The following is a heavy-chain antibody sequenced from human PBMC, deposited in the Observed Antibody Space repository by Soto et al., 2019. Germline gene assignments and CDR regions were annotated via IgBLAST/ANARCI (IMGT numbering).Heavy chain of an antibody. J-gene: IGHJ5*01. Sequence: RAAVKVSCKASGYTSADFGISWVRQAPGQGLEWMGWVSGNNGASNPAPKVQGRITMTLDTFTGVSYMALRSLRSDDTAIYYCVRDQKHFRVNGNWFDSWGQGTMVTVSS. CDR3: VRDQKHFRVNGNWFDS. V-gene: IGHV1-18*04. CDR2: VSGNNGAS. D-gene: IGHD2-8*01. CDR1: GYTSADFG.